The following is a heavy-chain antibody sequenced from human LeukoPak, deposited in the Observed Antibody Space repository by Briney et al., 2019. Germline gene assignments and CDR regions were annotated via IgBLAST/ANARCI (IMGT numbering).Heavy chain of an antibody. CDR2: IYYSGTT. J-gene: IGHJ4*02. V-gene: IGHV4-59*01. CDR3: ARDSRGYYDSSGYFDY. Sequence: SETLSLTCTVSGGSISTYYWSWIRQSPGKGLEWIAYIYYSGTTKYNPSLKSRVTIAVDTSKNHFSLKLSSVTAADTAVYYCARDSRGYYDSSGYFDYWGQGTLVTVSS. D-gene: IGHD3-22*01. CDR1: GGSISTYY.